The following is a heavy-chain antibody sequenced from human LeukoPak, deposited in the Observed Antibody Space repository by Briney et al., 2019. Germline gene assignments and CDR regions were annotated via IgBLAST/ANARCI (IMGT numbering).Heavy chain of an antibody. V-gene: IGHV1-2*06. CDR2: INPNSGDT. CDR3: ARDYCSGGSCYYFDY. D-gene: IGHD2-15*01. CDR1: GYTFTGYY. Sequence: ASVKVSCKASGYTFTGYYIHWVRQAPGQGLEWMGRINPNSGDTNYPQNFQGRVTMTRDTSISTAYMELSRLRSDDTAVYYCARDYCSGGSCYYFDYWGQGTRVTVSS. J-gene: IGHJ4*02.